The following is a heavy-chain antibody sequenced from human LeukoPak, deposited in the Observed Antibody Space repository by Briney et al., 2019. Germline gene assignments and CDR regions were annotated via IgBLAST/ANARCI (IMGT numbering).Heavy chain of an antibody. V-gene: IGHV3-23*01. CDR3: ARSIMGLNSAYDI. CDR1: GFTLSSYA. Sequence: PGGSLRLSCAASGFTLSSYAVSWVRRAPRKGLEWVSGITVSGTNTYDADSAKGRFTISRDNSKNAAYLQMNSLRAEDTAVYYCARSIMGLNSAYDIWGQGTMVTVSS. CDR2: ITVSGTNT. J-gene: IGHJ3*02. D-gene: IGHD5-12*01.